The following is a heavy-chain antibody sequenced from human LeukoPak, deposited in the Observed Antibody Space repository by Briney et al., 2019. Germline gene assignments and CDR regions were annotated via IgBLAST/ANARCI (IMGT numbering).Heavy chain of an antibody. D-gene: IGHD6-13*01. J-gene: IGHJ3*02. Sequence: SETLSLTCAVYGGSFSGYYWSWIRQPPGKGLEWIGEINHSGSTNYNPALKSRVTIPVDTSKNQFSLKPSSVTAADTAVYYCARANQQLDAFDIWGQGTMVTVSS. CDR1: GGSFSGYY. V-gene: IGHV4-34*01. CDR2: INHSGST. CDR3: ARANQQLDAFDI.